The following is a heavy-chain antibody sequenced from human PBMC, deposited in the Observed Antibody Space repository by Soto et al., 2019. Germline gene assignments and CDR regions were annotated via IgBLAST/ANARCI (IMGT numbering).Heavy chain of an antibody. CDR3: ARSCSTSCYRAFDI. Sequence: SETLSLTCTVSGGSISSGGYYWSWIRQHPGKGLEWIGYIYYSGSTYYNPSLKSRVTISVDTSKNQFSLKLSSVTAADTAVYYCARSCSTSCYRAFDIWGQGTMVTVSS. J-gene: IGHJ3*02. CDR1: GGSISSGGYY. D-gene: IGHD2-2*01. CDR2: IYYSGST. V-gene: IGHV4-31*03.